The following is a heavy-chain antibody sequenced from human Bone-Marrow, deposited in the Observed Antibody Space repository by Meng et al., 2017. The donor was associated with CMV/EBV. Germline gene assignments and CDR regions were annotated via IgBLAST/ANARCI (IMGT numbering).Heavy chain of an antibody. CDR2: IYYSGRT. Sequence: GSVNSDGYYWSWIRQPPGKGLEWIGYIYYSGRTNSNPSIKSRVTISLDTSKNQLALTLSSVTAADTAVYYCARVNFGLLIYYAMDVWGQGTMVTVSS. CDR1: GSVNSDGYY. V-gene: IGHV4-61*08. D-gene: IGHD3/OR15-3a*01. CDR3: ARVNFGLLIYYAMDV. J-gene: IGHJ6*02.